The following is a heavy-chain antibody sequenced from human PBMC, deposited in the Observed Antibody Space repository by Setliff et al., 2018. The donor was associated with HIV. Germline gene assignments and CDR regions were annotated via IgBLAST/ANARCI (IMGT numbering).Heavy chain of an antibody. CDR1: ADTFTNCL. CDR3: ARDGADYNFRSGTHPFDI. V-gene: IGHV7-4-1*02. Sequence: ASVKVSCKASADTFTNCLINWVRQAPGQGLEWMGWINTDSGTPTYAQAFTGRFGFSLDASVTTTYLHINNLEAADSAIYYCARDGADYNFRSGTHPFDIWGQGTLVTVSS. D-gene: IGHD3-3*01. J-gene: IGHJ4*02. CDR2: INTDSGTP.